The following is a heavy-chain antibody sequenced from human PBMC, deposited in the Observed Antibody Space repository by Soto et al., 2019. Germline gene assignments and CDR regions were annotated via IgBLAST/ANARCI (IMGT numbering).Heavy chain of an antibody. CDR1: GGSFSGYY. D-gene: IGHD3-16*02. V-gene: IGHV4-34*01. CDR2: INHSGST. J-gene: IGHJ4*02. Sequence: SETLSLTCAVYGGSFSGYYWSWIRQPPGKGLEWIGEINHSGSTNYNPSLKSRVTISVDTSKNQFSLKLSSVTAADTAVYYCARGKDHLTFGGVISLLRYDYWGQGTLVT. CDR3: ARGKDHLTFGGVISLLRYDY.